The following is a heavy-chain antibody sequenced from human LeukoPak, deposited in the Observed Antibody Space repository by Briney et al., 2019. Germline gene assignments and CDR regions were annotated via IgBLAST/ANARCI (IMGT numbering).Heavy chain of an antibody. CDR3: ARDEPGEGIDH. D-gene: IGHD7-27*01. CDR2: ISVDVTGT. J-gene: IGHJ4*02. CDR1: GFTFSSYW. V-gene: IGHV3-74*01. Sequence: GGSLRLSCAASGFTFSSYWMHWVRQAPGKGLVWVSHISVDVTGTSYADSVKDRFTISRDNAMNTLYLQMNSLRVEDTAVYYCARDEPGEGIDHWGQGTLVTVSS.